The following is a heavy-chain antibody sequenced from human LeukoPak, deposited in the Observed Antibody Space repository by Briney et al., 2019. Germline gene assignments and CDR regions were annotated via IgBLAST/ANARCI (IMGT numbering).Heavy chain of an antibody. D-gene: IGHD2-15*01. CDR3: ARDCSGGSCYGAFDI. CDR1: GASIRSGDYY. CDR2: IYDSGST. Sequence: SETLSLTCTVPGASIRSGDYYWSWIRQPPGKGLEWIGYIYDSGSTYYNPSLKSRITISVDTSENRFSLKLCSETATDTAVYYSARDCSGGSCYGAFDIWGQGTMVTVSS. V-gene: IGHV4-30-4*01. J-gene: IGHJ3*02.